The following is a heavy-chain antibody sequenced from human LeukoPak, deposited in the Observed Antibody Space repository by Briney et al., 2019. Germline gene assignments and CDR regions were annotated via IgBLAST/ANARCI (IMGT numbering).Heavy chain of an antibody. V-gene: IGHV1-2*02. Sequence: ASVKVSCKASGYTFTGYYMHRVRQAPGQGLEWMGWINPNSGGTNYAQKFQGRVTMTRDTSISTAYMELSRLRSDDTAVYYCARVYYDSSGYLDYWGQGTLVTVSS. CDR1: GYTFTGYY. CDR3: ARVYYDSSGYLDY. J-gene: IGHJ4*02. CDR2: INPNSGGT. D-gene: IGHD3-22*01.